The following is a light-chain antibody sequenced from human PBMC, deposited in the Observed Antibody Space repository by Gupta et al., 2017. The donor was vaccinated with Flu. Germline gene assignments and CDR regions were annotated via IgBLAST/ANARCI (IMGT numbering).Light chain of an antibody. Sequence: EIIITQSPSTLSVSPGERSTISCRASQSMISNLARYQQKPGQAPRLLVQGALTRALGITAKFSGSGSGTGFTLTISSLQSEAFALYLCEQYNNWSGTFGQGTKVEIK. CDR1: QSMISN. CDR2: GAL. J-gene: IGKJ1*01. V-gene: IGKV3-15*01. CDR3: EQYNNWSGT.